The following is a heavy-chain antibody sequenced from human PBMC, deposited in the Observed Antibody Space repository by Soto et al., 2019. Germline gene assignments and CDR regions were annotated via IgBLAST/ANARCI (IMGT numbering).Heavy chain of an antibody. CDR1: GFTFRSYA. D-gene: IGHD1-26*01. J-gene: IGHJ4*02. Sequence: QPGGSLRLSCAASGFTFRSYAINWVRQAPGKGLEWVSGISGSADSTYFADSVRGRFTISRDNSKSTLYLQMNSLRVEDTAIYYCAKAVGTTIDFAHFDFWGQGTLVTVSS. CDR2: ISGSADST. CDR3: AKAVGTTIDFAHFDF. V-gene: IGHV3-23*01.